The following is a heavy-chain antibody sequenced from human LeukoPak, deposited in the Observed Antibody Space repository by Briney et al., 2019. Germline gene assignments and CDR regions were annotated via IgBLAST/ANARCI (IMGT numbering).Heavy chain of an antibody. J-gene: IGHJ6*03. CDR3: ARVSGYALGPYYYYYMDV. V-gene: IGHV4-34*01. CDR1: GGSFSGYY. D-gene: IGHD5-12*01. Sequence: SETLSLTCAVYGGSFSGYYWSWIRQPPGKGLEWIGEINHSGSTNYNPSLKSRVTISVDTSKNQFSLKLSSVTAADTAVYYCARVSGYALGPYYYYYMDVWGKGTTVTISS. CDR2: INHSGST.